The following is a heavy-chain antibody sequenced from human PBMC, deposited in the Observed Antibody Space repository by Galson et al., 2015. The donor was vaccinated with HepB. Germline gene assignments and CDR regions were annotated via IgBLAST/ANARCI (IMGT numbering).Heavy chain of an antibody. J-gene: IGHJ4*02. CDR1: GYTFTSYY. D-gene: IGHD3-9*01. CDR3: AKGGYDILTGTPPPLDY. Sequence: SVKVSCKASGYTFTSYYMHWVRQAPGQGLEWMGIINPSGGSTSYAQKFQGRVTMTRDTSTSTVYMELSSLRSEDTAVYYCAKGGYDILTGTPPPLDYWGQGTLATVSS. CDR2: INPSGGST. V-gene: IGHV1-46*01.